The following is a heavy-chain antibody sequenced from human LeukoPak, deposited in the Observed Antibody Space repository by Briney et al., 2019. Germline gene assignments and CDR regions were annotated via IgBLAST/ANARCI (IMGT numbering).Heavy chain of an antibody. CDR3: AKESGGWPVS. J-gene: IGHJ5*02. D-gene: IGHD6-19*01. Sequence: PSETPSLTCAVSGTPIDVGYWSWFRQPPGKGLQWIGEIYYSGATKYNPALTSRVTISIQVMKSTLSLTMTSVTAADTAAYFCAKESGGWPVSWGQGTLVTVSS. CDR2: IYYSGAT. V-gene: IGHV4-59*08. CDR1: GTPIDVGY.